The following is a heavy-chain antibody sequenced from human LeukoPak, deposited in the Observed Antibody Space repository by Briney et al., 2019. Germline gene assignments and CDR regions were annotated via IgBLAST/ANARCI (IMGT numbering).Heavy chain of an antibody. D-gene: IGHD1-1*01. Sequence: GGSLRLSCAASGFTFSSYAMSWVRQAPGKGLEWVSAISGSGGSTYYADSVKGRFTISRDNSKNTLYLQMNSLRAEDTAVYYCAKAFQRYSWPHMDVWGKGTTVTVSS. V-gene: IGHV3-23*01. J-gene: IGHJ6*03. CDR3: AKAFQRYSWPHMDV. CDR1: GFTFSSYA. CDR2: ISGSGGST.